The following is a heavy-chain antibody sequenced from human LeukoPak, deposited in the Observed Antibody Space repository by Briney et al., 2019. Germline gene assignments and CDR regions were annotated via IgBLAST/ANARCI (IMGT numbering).Heavy chain of an antibody. CDR1: GFTVSSNY. D-gene: IGHD4-11*01. Sequence: GSLRLSCAASGFTVSSNYMSWIRQPPGKGLEWIGYIYYSGSTNYNPSLKSRVTISVDTSKNQFSLRLNSVTAADTAVYHCARESPVTHDSYYYAMDVWGQGTTVTVSS. V-gene: IGHV4-59*02. CDR2: IYYSGST. J-gene: IGHJ6*02. CDR3: ARESPVTHDSYYYAMDV.